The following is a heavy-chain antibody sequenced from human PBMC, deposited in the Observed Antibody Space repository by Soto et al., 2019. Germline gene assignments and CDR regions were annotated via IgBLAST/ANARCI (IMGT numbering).Heavy chain of an antibody. D-gene: IGHD6-6*01. CDR3: ARGVQLVYYYYYYMDV. J-gene: IGHJ6*03. CDR1: GGSFSGYY. V-gene: IGHV4-34*01. Sequence: SETLSIASAVYGGSFSGYYLTGIRKPQGKGLEWIGETNHSGSTNYNPSIKSRVTISVDTSKNQFSLKLSSVTAADTAVYYCARGVQLVYYYYYYMDVWGKGTTVTVSS. CDR2: TNHSGST.